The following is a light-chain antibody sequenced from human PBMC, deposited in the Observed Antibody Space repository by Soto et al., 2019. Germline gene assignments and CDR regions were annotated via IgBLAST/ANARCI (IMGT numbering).Light chain of an antibody. V-gene: IGLV1-40*01. CDR1: SSNIGAGYD. CDR2: GNS. CDR3: QSYDSSLSVVV. Sequence: QSVVTQPPSVSGAPGQRVTISCTGSSSNIGAGYDVHWYQQLPGTAPKLLIYGNSNRPSGVPDRFSGSKSGTSASLAITGLQAEDEADYCCQSYDSSLSVVVFGGGTKVTVL. J-gene: IGLJ2*01.